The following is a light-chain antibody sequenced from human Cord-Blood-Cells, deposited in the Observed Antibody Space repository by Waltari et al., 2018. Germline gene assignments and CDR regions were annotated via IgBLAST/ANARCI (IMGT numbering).Light chain of an antibody. J-gene: IGLJ1*01. V-gene: IGLV3-21*04. CDR3: QVCDSSSDHYV. Sequence: SYVLTQPPSVSVAPGKTARITCGGNNIGSKSVHWYQQKPGQAPVLVIYYDSDRPSGIPERFSGSNSGNTATLTISRVEAGDEADYYCQVCDSSSDHYVFGTVTKVTVL. CDR1: NIGSKS. CDR2: YDS.